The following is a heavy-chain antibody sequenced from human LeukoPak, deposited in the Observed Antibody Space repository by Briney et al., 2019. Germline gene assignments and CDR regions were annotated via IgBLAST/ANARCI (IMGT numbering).Heavy chain of an antibody. D-gene: IGHD6-19*01. CDR3: ATAGYSSGWYGGSSGY. J-gene: IGHJ4*02. Sequence: GGSLRLSCAASGFTFNTYWMSWVRQAPGKGLEWVANIKQDGGEKYYVDSVKGRFTISRDNAKNSLFLQMNSLRAEDTAVYYCATAGYSSGWYGGSSGYWGQGTLVTVSS. V-gene: IGHV3-7*01. CDR1: GFTFNTYW. CDR2: IKQDGGEK.